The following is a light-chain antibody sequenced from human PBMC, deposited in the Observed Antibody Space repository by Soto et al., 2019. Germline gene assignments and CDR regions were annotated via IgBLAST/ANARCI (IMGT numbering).Light chain of an antibody. CDR3: QKYNNAPWT. Sequence: DIQMTQSPSSLSASVGDRVTITCRASQGISNYLAWYQQKPGKVPKLLIYAASTSQSGVPSRFSGSGSGSDFSLTITSLQPEDVATYYCQKYNNAPWTFGQGTKVEIK. V-gene: IGKV1-27*01. CDR1: QGISNY. CDR2: AAS. J-gene: IGKJ1*01.